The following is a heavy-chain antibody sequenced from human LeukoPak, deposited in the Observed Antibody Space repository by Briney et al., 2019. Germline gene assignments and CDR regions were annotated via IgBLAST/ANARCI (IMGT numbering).Heavy chain of an antibody. CDR2: INHSGST. D-gene: IGHD3-22*01. V-gene: IGHV4-34*01. CDR1: GGSFSGYY. CDR3: ARRGRITMIVVAPYYFDY. Sequence: YPSETLSLTCAVYGGSFSGYYWSWIRQPPGKGLEWIGEINHSGSTNYNPSLKSRVTISVDTSKNQFSLKLSSVTAADTAVYYCARRGRITMIVVAPYYFDYWGQGTLVTVSS. J-gene: IGHJ4*02.